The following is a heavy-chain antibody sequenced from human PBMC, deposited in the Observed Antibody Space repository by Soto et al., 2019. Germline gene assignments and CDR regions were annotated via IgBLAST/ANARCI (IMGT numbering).Heavy chain of an antibody. CDR3: ARDYDSSGYPRYYFAY. D-gene: IGHD3-22*01. J-gene: IGHJ4*02. CDR2: IWYDGSNK. V-gene: IGHV3-33*01. Sequence: QVQLVESGGGVVQPGRSLRLSCAASGFTFSSYGMHWVRQAPGKGLEWVAVIWYDGSNKYYADYVKGRFTISRDNSKNTLYLQMNSLRAEDTAVYYCARDYDSSGYPRYYFAYWGQGTLVTVSS. CDR1: GFTFSSYG.